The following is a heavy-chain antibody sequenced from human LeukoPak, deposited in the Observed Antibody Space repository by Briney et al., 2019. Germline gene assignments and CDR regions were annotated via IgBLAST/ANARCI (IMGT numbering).Heavy chain of an antibody. J-gene: IGHJ6*03. D-gene: IGHD3-22*01. Sequence: SETLSLTCTVSGGSISSSSYYWGWIRQPPGKGLEWIGSIYYSGSTYYNPSLKSRVTISVDTSKNQFSLKLSSVTAADTAVYYCARGHDSSGYYWGYYYYYYMDVWGKGTAVTVSS. CDR2: IYYSGST. CDR3: ARGHDSSGYYWGYYYYYYMDV. CDR1: GGSISSSSYY. V-gene: IGHV4-39*07.